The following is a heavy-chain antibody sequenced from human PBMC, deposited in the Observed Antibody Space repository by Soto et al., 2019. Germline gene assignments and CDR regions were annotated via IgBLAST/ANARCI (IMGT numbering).Heavy chain of an antibody. V-gene: IGHV1-18*04. Sequence: ASVNVSCKASGYTFTSYGISWVRQAPGQGLEWMGWISAYNGNTNYAQKLQGRVTMTTDTSTSTAYMELRSLRSDDTAVYYCARVGGRNFVFWTGYRAGHGTLPWGLWTALTVS. CDR2: ISAYNGNT. J-gene: IGHJ6*02. CDR3: ARVGGRNFVFWTGYRAGHGTLP. CDR1: GYTFTSYG. D-gene: IGHD3-3*01.